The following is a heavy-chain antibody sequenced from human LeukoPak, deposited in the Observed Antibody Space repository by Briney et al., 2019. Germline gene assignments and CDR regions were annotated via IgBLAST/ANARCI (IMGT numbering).Heavy chain of an antibody. CDR2: INPSSGGL. CDR1: GYTFTSYD. Sequence: GASVKVSCKASGYTFTSYDINWVRQAPGQGLEWMGAINPSSGGLSFPQNSQGRVTMTRDTSTTTVYLELSSLRSEDTAIYYCARELPSTFYFDYWGQGTLLTVSS. J-gene: IGHJ4*02. V-gene: IGHV1-46*01. CDR3: ARELPSTFYFDY.